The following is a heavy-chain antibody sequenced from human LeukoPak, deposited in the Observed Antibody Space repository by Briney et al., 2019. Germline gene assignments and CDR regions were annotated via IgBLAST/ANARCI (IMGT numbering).Heavy chain of an antibody. CDR3: ARGGVATIPSRFDP. CDR2: IYSGGST. D-gene: IGHD5-24*01. Sequence: GGSLRLSCAASGFTVSSNYMSWVRQAPGKGLEWVSVIYSGGSTYYADSVKGRFTISRDNSKNTLYLQMNSLRAEDTAVYYCARGGVATIPSRFDPWGQGTLVTVSS. CDR1: GFTVSSNY. V-gene: IGHV3-66*01. J-gene: IGHJ5*02.